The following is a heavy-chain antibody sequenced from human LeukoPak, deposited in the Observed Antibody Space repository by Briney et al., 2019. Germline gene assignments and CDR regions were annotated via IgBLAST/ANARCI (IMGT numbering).Heavy chain of an antibody. CDR1: GGSIGSGRYY. Sequence: PSETLSLTCSVSGGSIGSGRYYWAWIRQPPGKGLEWTGSIYNTWSTSYNPSLKSRVTMSVDTSKNQSSLRLSSVTAADTAVYYCARNITSVIPAGYFDYWGQGTLVTVSS. CDR3: ARNITSVIPAGYFDY. V-gene: IGHV4-39*01. J-gene: IGHJ4*02. CDR2: IYNTWST. D-gene: IGHD2-2*01.